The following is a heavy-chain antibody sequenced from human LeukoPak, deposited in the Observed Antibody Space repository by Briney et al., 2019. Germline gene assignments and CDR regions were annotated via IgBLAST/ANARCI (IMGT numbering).Heavy chain of an antibody. CDR2: ISGGATT. CDR3: AKMGKTENHYGSGRFSYYYYMDV. CDR1: GFTFSSYG. V-gene: IGHV3-23*01. D-gene: IGHD3-10*01. J-gene: IGHJ6*03. Sequence: PGGTLRLSCEASGFTFSSYGMSWVRQAPGKGLEWVSAISGGATTYYADSVKGRFTISRDNSKNTLYLQMNSLRAEDTAVYYCAKMGKTENHYGSGRFSYYYYMDVWGKGTTVTISS.